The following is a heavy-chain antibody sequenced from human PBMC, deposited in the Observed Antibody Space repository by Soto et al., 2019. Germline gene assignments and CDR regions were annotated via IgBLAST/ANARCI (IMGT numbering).Heavy chain of an antibody. D-gene: IGHD6-6*01. Sequence: QVQLVQSGAEVKKPGSSVKVSCKASGGTFSSYAISWVRQAPGQGLEWMGEIIPIFGTANDAQKFQGRVTITADESTSTAYMELSSLRSEDTAVYYCARDTGIAARNYYYYYGMDVWGQGTTVTVSS. CDR1: GGTFSSYA. CDR2: IIPIFGTA. V-gene: IGHV1-69*01. CDR3: ARDTGIAARNYYYYYGMDV. J-gene: IGHJ6*02.